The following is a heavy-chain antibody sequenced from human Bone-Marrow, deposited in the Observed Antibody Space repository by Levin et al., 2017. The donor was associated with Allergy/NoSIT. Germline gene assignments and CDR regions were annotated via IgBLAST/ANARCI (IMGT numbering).Heavy chain of an antibody. CDR2: ITDSGDTR. CDR3: AIEAATGAYESWIDA. V-gene: IGHV3-11*01. D-gene: IGHD6-25*01. Sequence: GGSRRLSCAASGFTFSDFYMSWIRQAPGKGLEWISYITDSGDTRAYADSVGGRFIVSRDNAKNSLYLEMNSTRSDDTAVYYCAIEAATGAYESWIDAWGQWTLVTVSS. J-gene: IGHJ5*02. CDR1: GFTFSDFY.